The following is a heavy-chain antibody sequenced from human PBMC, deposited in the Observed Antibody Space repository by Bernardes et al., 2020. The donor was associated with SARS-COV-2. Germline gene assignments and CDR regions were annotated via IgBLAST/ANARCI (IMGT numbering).Heavy chain of an antibody. CDR3: AAAHMATVMTYWFFDL. CDR2: FDPEDGEA. D-gene: IGHD4-17*01. Sequence: ASVKVSCKVSGYTLTELSMHWVRQAPGNGLEWMGGFDPEDGEAIYTQKFQGRVTMTEDTSTDTVYMELSSLASEDTAVYYCAAAHMATVMTYWFFDLWGRGTLVTVSS. V-gene: IGHV1-24*01. J-gene: IGHJ2*01. CDR1: GYTLTELS.